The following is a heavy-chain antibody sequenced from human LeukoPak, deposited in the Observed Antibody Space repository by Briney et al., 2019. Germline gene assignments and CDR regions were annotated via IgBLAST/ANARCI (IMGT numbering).Heavy chain of an antibody. CDR3: AKDPLN. J-gene: IGHJ4*02. Sequence: GGSLGFSGPAPGLTFSGYAMSWVRKPPGKGLEWVSAISGSGGSTYYADSVKGRFTISRDNSKNTLYLQMNSLRAEDTAVYYCAKDPLNWGQGTLVTVSS. V-gene: IGHV3-23*01. CDR1: GLTFSGYA. CDR2: ISGSGGST.